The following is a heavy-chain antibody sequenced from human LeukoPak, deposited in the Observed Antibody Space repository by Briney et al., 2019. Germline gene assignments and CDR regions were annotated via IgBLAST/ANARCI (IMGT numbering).Heavy chain of an antibody. Sequence: SVKVSCKASGGTFSSYAISWVRQAPGQGLEWMGRIIPILGIANYAQKFQGRVTITADKSTSTAYMELSSLRSEDTAVYYCAFPYYYDISGYTYWGQGTLVTVSS. CDR3: AFPYYYDISGYTY. CDR1: GGTFSSYA. J-gene: IGHJ4*02. CDR2: IIPILGIA. D-gene: IGHD3-22*01. V-gene: IGHV1-69*04.